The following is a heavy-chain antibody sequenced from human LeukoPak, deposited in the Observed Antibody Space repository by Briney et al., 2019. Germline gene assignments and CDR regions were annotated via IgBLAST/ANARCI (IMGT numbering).Heavy chain of an antibody. D-gene: IGHD4/OR15-4a*01. CDR2: ITWDGGST. CDR3: VRATVLDFYYYYMDV. Sequence: PGGSLRLSCAASGFTFDDHAMLWVRQAPGKGLEWVSLITWDGGSTYYADSVKGRFTISRDNSKNSLYLQMNSLRADDTALYYCVRATVLDFYYYYMDVWGKGTTVTVSS. V-gene: IGHV3-43D*03. J-gene: IGHJ6*03. CDR1: GFTFDDHA.